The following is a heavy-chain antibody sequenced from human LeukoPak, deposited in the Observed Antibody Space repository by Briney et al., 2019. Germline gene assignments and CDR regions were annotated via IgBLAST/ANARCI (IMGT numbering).Heavy chain of an antibody. CDR1: GGSFSGYY. D-gene: IGHD1-14*01. CDR2: INHSGST. J-gene: IGHJ4*02. CDR3: ARHHPRNTVDF. V-gene: IGHV4-34*01. Sequence: SETLSLTCAVYGGSFSGYYWSWIRQPPGKGLEWIGEINHSGSTNYNPSLKSRVTISVDTSKNQFSLKLSSVTAADTAVYYCARHHPRNTVDFWGQGTLVTVSS.